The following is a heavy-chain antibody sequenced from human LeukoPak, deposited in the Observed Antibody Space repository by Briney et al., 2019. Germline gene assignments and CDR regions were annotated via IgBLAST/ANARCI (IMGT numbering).Heavy chain of an antibody. CDR1: GFTFSSYA. D-gene: IGHD3-9*01. CDR3: AKPLTAQYYDILTGYYWSFDY. CDR2: ISGSGGST. J-gene: IGHJ4*02. V-gene: IGHV3-23*01. Sequence: GGSLRLSCAASGFTFSSYAMSWVRQAPGEGLEWVSAISGSGGSTYYADSVKGRFTISRDNSKNTLYLQMNSLRAEDTAVYYCAKPLTAQYYDILTGYYWSFDYWGQGTLVTVSS.